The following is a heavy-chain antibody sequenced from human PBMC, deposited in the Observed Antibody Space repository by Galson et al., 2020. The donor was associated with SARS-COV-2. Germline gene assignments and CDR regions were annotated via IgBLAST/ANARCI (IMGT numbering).Heavy chain of an antibody. CDR3: ATERRSSGWLRTDYFYSGMDV. V-gene: IGHV4-61*01. J-gene: IGHJ6*02. CDR2: IYNSGST. D-gene: IGHD3-10*01. CDR1: GGSVSSNTYY. Sequence: SETLSLTCNVSGGSVSSNTYYWSWIRQPPGKGLEWIGYIYNSGSTNYNPSLKSRVTISVDTSKNQVSLKLRSVAAADTAVYYCATERRSSGWLRTDYFYSGMDVWGQGTTVTVSS.